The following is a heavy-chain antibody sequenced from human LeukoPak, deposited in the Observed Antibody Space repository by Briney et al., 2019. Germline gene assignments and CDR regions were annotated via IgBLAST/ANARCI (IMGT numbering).Heavy chain of an antibody. CDR1: GGSISSSNYY. CDR3: AREVEYYDSSGYRPHAFDI. D-gene: IGHD3-22*01. J-gene: IGHJ3*02. V-gene: IGHV4-39*02. Sequence: SETLSLTCTVSGGSISSSNYYWGWTRQPPGKGLEWFGSISYSGGTSYNPSLRSRVTISIDTSKNQFSLKLNSVTAADTAVYYCAREVEYYDSSGYRPHAFDIWGQGTVVTVSS. CDR2: ISYSGGT.